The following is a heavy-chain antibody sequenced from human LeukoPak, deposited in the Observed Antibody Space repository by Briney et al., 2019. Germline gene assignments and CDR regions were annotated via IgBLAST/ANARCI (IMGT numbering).Heavy chain of an antibody. CDR2: IRYDGSNK. Sequence: GGSLRLSCAASGFTFSAYGMYWVRQAPGKGLEWVSFIRYDGSNKYYADSVKGRFTISRDNAKNSLYLQMNSLRAEDTAVYYCARGPRVLYGDSIYVNYYYYYMDVWGKGTTVTVSS. D-gene: IGHD4-17*01. J-gene: IGHJ6*03. CDR3: ARGPRVLYGDSIYVNYYYYYMDV. CDR1: GFTFSAYG. V-gene: IGHV3-30*02.